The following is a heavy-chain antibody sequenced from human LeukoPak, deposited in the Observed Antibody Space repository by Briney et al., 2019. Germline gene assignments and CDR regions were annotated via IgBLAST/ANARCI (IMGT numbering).Heavy chain of an antibody. D-gene: IGHD6-6*01. J-gene: IGHJ4*02. CDR3: AKALVRAVSRGPNDY. CDR2: IWYDGSNK. CDR1: GFTFSSYG. Sequence: PGGSLRLSCAASGFTFSSYGMHWVRQAPGKGLEWVAVIWYDGSNKYYADSVKGRFTISRDNSKNTLYLQMNSLRAEDTAVYYCAKALVRAVSRGPNDYWGQGTLVTVSS. V-gene: IGHV3-33*06.